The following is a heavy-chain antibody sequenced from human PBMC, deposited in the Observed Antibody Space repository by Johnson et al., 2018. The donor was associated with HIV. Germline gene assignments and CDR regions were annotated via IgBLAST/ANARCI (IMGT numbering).Heavy chain of an antibody. J-gene: IGHJ3*02. D-gene: IGHD6-19*01. V-gene: IGHV3-13*01. Sequence: VQVVESGGGLVQPGGSLRLSCVASGFTFSSYDMHWVRQATGKGLEWVSAIGTAGDTYYPGSVKGRFTISRDNAKNSLYLQMNSLRGEDTAMYYCKTYNSGWSGWAFDIWGQGTMVTVSS. CDR3: KTYNSGWSGWAFDI. CDR1: GFTFSSYD. CDR2: IGTAGDT.